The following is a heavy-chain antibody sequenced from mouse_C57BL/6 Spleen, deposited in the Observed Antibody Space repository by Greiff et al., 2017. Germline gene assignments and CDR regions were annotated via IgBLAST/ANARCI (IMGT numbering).Heavy chain of an antibody. CDR1: GYSITSGYY. CDR3: ARDYGSSGAWFAY. J-gene: IGHJ3*01. D-gene: IGHD1-1*01. CDR2: ISYDGSN. Sequence: EVKLLESGPGLVKPSQSLSLTCSVTGYSITSGYYWNWIRQFPGNKLEWMGYISYDGSNNYNPSLKNRISITRDTSKNQFFLKLNSVTTEDTATYYCARDYGSSGAWFAYWGQGTLVTVSA. V-gene: IGHV3-6*01.